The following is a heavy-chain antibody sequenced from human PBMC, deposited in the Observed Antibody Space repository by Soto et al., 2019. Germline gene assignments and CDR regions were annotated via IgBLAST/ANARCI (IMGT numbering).Heavy chain of an antibody. CDR3: ATKHGYYFDH. V-gene: IGHV4-4*08. D-gene: IGHD4-17*01. J-gene: IGHJ4*02. CDR2: IYASGST. Sequence: SETLSLTCTVSGGSISSNYWSWIRQPPGKELEWIGYIYASGSTNYNPSLKSRLTMSVDTSKNQISLELSFVTAADMAVYHCATKHGYYFDHWSQGTLVTVSS. CDR1: GGSISSNY.